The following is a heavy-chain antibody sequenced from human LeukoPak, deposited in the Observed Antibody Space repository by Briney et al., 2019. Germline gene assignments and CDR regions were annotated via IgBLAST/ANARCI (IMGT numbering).Heavy chain of an antibody. Sequence: ASVKGSCKASGHNVTSYYMHWVRQPPGQGLEWMGIITPSGGSTSYAQKFQGRVTMTRDTSTSTDYMELRSPRSEDTAVYYCARVKPNYYYSSAYGTFYIWGQGTMVTVSS. D-gene: IGHD3-22*01. J-gene: IGHJ3*02. CDR1: GHNVTSYY. CDR3: ARVKPNYYYSSAYGTFYI. V-gene: IGHV1-46*01. CDR2: ITPSGGST.